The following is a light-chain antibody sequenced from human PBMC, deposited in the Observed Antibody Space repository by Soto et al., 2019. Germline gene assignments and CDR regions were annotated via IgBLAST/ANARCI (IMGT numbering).Light chain of an antibody. J-gene: IGLJ7*01. CDR2: EVS. Sequence: QSALTQPASVSGSPGQSITISCTGTSSDVGIYNLVSWYQQHPGKAPKLMIYEVSKRPSGVSNRFSGSKSGKTASLTISGLQDEDEADYYCCSYAGSSIAVFGGGTQLTVL. V-gene: IGLV2-23*02. CDR3: CSYAGSSIAV. CDR1: SSDVGIYNL.